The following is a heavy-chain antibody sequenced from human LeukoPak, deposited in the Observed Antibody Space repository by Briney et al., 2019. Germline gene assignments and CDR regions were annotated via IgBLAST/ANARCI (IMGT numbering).Heavy chain of an antibody. CDR3: ARARGNTYGYFEY. D-gene: IGHD5-18*01. CDR1: GLTLSGYW. CDR2: INGDASST. Sequence: PGGSLRLSWAASGLTLSGYWMHWVRQAPGKGLVWVSRINGDASSTSYADSVKGRFTISRDNAKSTLYLQMNSLRVEDTAVYYCARARGNTYGYFEYWGQGTLVTVSS. V-gene: IGHV3-74*01. J-gene: IGHJ4*02.